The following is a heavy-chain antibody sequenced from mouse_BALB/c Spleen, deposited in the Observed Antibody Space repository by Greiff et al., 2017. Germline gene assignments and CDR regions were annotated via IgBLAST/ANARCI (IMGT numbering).Heavy chain of an antibody. Sequence: EVKVVESGGDLVKPGGSLKLSCAASGFTFSSYGMSWVRQTPDKRLEWVATISSGGSYTYYPDSVKGRFTISRDNAKNTLYLQMSSLKSEDTAMYYCARPGDYDEGNYFDYWGQGTTLTVSS. D-gene: IGHD2-4*01. CDR3: ARPGDYDEGNYFDY. V-gene: IGHV5-6*01. CDR2: ISSGGSYT. CDR1: GFTFSSYG. J-gene: IGHJ2*01.